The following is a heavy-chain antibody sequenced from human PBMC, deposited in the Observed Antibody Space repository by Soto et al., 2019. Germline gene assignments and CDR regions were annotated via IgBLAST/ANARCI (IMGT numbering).Heavy chain of an antibody. Sequence: ASVKVSCKASGYTFTSYCISWVRQAPGQGLEWMGWISAYNGNTNYAQKLQGRVTMTTDTSTSTAYMELRSLRSDDTAVYYCARAGYDFWSGYYNGMDVWGQGTTVTVSS. CDR3: ARAGYDFWSGYYNGMDV. J-gene: IGHJ6*02. V-gene: IGHV1-18*01. CDR2: ISAYNGNT. CDR1: GYTFTSYC. D-gene: IGHD3-3*01.